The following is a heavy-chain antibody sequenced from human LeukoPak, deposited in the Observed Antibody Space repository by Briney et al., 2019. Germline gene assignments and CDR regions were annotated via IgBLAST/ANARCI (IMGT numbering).Heavy chain of an antibody. CDR2: IYPGDLDT. D-gene: IGHD5-12*01. J-gene: IGHJ3*02. CDR1: GYSFTSYW. V-gene: IGHV5-51*01. Sequence: GESLKISCKGSGYSFTSYWIGWVRQMPGKGLEWMGIIYPGDLDTKYSPSLQGQITISVDNSIDTAYLHWSSLKPSDTALYYCARPYSGYNDAFDIWGQGTLVTVSS. CDR3: ARPYSGYNDAFDI.